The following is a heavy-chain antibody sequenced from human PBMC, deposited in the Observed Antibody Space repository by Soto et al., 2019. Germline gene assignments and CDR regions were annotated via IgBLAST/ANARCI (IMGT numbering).Heavy chain of an antibody. CDR2: TYYRSKWYN. CDR1: GDSVSSNSAA. Sequence: SQTLSLTFAISGDSVSSNSAAWNWIRQSPSRGLEWLGRTYYRSKWYNDYAVSVKSRITINPDTSKNQFSLQLNSVTPEDTAVYYCSRGPGLRHYYIHYSGQGPPVTVSS. D-gene: IGHD4-17*01. CDR3: SRGPGLRHYYIHY. V-gene: IGHV6-1*01. J-gene: IGHJ4*02.